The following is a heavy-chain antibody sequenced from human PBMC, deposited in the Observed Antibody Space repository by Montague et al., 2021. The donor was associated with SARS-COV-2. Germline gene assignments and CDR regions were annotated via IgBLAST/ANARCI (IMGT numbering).Heavy chain of an antibody. J-gene: IGHJ2*01. CDR2: IYWDDDK. Sequence: PALVKPTQTLTLTCTFSGFSLSTSGVGVGWIRQPPGKALEWLALIYWDDDKRYSPSLKSRLTITKDTSKNQVVLTMTNMDPVDTATYYCALVGTACSGCSCEPRINDWYFDIWGRGTLVTVSS. CDR3: ALVGTACSGCSCEPRINDWYFDI. D-gene: IGHD2-15*01. CDR1: GFSLSTSGVG. V-gene: IGHV2-5*02.